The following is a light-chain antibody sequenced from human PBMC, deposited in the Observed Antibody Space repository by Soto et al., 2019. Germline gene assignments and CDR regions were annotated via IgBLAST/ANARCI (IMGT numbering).Light chain of an antibody. J-gene: IGKJ4*01. V-gene: IGKV3-11*01. CDR1: RSIDRY. Sequence: VLTQSPVTLSLSPGDRATLSCRASRSIDRYLAWYQQKPGQAPRLLIHDASNRATGIAAGFSGSGSGTDFTLTISSLEPEDFAVYYCQQRKTWPLTFGGGTKVDIK. CDR2: DAS. CDR3: QQRKTWPLT.